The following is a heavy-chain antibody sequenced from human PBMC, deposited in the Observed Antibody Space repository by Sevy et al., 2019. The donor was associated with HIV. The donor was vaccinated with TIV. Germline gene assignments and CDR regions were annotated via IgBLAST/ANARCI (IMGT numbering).Heavy chain of an antibody. J-gene: IGHJ4*02. Sequence: GESLKISCTCSGFPLSTYWMHWVRQIPGKGLDWVCHVNQDGSVKQYVDSVRGRFTISRDNVKNTVFLYMNSLRTDDTALYYCARGIGSSGGLWGQGTLVTVSS. V-gene: IGHV3-74*01. CDR2: VNQDGSVK. D-gene: IGHD6-6*01. CDR3: ARGIGSSGGL. CDR1: GFPLSTYW.